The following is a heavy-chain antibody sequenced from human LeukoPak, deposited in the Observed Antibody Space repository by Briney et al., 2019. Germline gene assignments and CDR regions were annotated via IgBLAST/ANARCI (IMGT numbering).Heavy chain of an antibody. V-gene: IGHV3-9*01. CDR1: GFTLDDYA. CDR2: ISWNSGSI. Sequence: GGSLRLSCAASGFTLDDYAMHWVRQAPGKGLEWVSGISWNSGSIGYADSVKGRFTISRDNAKNSLYLQMNSLRAEDTALYYCAKDTSQVTLDAFDIWGQGTMVTVSS. D-gene: IGHD2-2*01. CDR3: AKDTSQVTLDAFDI. J-gene: IGHJ3*02.